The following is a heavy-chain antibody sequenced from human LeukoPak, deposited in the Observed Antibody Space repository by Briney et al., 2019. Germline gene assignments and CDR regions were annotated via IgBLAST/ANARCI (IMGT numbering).Heavy chain of an antibody. CDR2: INPNSGGT. CDR1: GYTFTSYG. Sequence: ASVKVSCKASGYTFTSYGISWVRQAPGQGLEWMGWINPNSGGTNYAQKFQGRVTMTRDTSISTAYMELSRLRSDDTAVYYCASGRSGLYYYYYGMDVWGQGTTVTVSS. D-gene: IGHD5-12*01. V-gene: IGHV1-2*02. CDR3: ASGRSGLYYYYYGMDV. J-gene: IGHJ6*02.